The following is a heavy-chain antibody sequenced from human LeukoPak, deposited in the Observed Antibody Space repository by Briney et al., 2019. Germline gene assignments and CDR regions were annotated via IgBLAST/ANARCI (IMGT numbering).Heavy chain of an antibody. CDR1: GFTFSSYA. V-gene: IGHV3-23*01. CDR3: AKVNTIFGVSGRYMDV. J-gene: IGHJ6*03. CDR2: ISGSGGST. Sequence: PGGSLRLSCAASGFTFSSYAMSWVRQAPGKGLEWVSAISGSGGSTYYADSVKGRFTISRDNSKNTLYLQMNSLRAEDTAVYYCAKVNTIFGVSGRYMDVWGKGTTVTVSS. D-gene: IGHD3-3*01.